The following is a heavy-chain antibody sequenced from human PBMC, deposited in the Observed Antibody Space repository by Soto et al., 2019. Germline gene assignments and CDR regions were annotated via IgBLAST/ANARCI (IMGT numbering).Heavy chain of an antibody. D-gene: IGHD6-19*01. V-gene: IGHV1-69*13. CDR2: IIPIFGTA. CDR1: GGTFSSYA. J-gene: IGHJ4*02. CDR3: AFGINGAVAGTAYFDY. Sequence: SVKVSCKASGGTFSSYAISWVRQAPGQGLEWMGGIIPIFGTANYAQKFQGRVTITADESTSTAYMELSSLRSEDTAVYYCAFGINGAVAGTAYFDYWGQGTLVTVSS.